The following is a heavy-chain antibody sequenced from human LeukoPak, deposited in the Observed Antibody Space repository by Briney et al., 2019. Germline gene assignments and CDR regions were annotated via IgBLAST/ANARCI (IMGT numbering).Heavy chain of an antibody. Sequence: SETLSLTCAVYGGSLRGYYWSWIRQPPGKGLEWIGEIDHRGSTNYNPSLKSRVTISVDTSKSQFSLRLTSVTAADTAVYYCAREQPAAQGWFDPWGQGTLVTVSS. V-gene: IGHV4-34*01. D-gene: IGHD2-2*01. CDR3: AREQPAAQGWFDP. J-gene: IGHJ5*02. CDR1: GGSLRGYY. CDR2: IDHRGST.